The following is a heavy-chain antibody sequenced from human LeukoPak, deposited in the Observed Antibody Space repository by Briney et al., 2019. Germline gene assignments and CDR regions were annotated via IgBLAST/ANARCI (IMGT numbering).Heavy chain of an antibody. D-gene: IGHD5-18*01. V-gene: IGHV3-7*01. CDR1: GFTFSSHW. CDR2: IKQDGSEK. J-gene: IGHJ6*03. Sequence: PGGSLRLSCAASGFTFSSHWMSWVRQAPGKGLEWVANIKQDGSEKYYVDSVKGRFTISRDNAKNSLYLQMNSLRAEDTAVYYCARQLWYYYYYMDAWGKGTTVTVSS. CDR3: ARQLWYYYYYMDA.